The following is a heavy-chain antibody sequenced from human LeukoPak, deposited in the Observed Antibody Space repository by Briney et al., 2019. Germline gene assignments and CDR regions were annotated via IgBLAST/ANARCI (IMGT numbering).Heavy chain of an antibody. CDR3: ARLAGYCSSTSCLGRNSDAFDI. V-gene: IGHV4-39*01. D-gene: IGHD2-2*01. J-gene: IGHJ3*02. Sequence: SETLSLTCTVSGGSISSSSYYWGWIRQPPGKGLEWIGSIYYSGSTYYNPSLKSRVTISVDTSKNQFSLKLSSVTAADTAVYYCARLAGYCSSTSCLGRNSDAFDIWGQGTMVTVSS. CDR2: IYYSGST. CDR1: GGSISSSSYY.